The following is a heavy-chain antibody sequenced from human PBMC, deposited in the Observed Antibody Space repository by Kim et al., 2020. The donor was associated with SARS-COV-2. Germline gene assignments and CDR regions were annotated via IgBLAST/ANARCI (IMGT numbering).Heavy chain of an antibody. CDR2: IYYSGST. Sequence: SETLSLTCTVSGGSISSYYWSWIRQPPGKGLEWIGYIYYSGSTNYNPSLKSRVTISVDTSKNQFSLKLSSVSAADPAVYYCARVDGYGSGSYYNLNKDYFAYWGQGNLVTVSA. D-gene: IGHD3-10*01. J-gene: IGHJ4*02. CDR3: ARVDGYGSGSYYNLNKDYFAY. V-gene: IGHV4-59*01. CDR1: GGSISSYY.